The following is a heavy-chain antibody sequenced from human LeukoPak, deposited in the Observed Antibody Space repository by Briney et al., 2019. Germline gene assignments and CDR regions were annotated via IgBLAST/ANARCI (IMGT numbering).Heavy chain of an antibody. D-gene: IGHD3-10*01. V-gene: IGHV4-4*07. CDR3: ASEDGSGTQIDY. CDR2: IYTSGST. Sequence: PSETLSLTCTVSGGSISSYYWSWVRQPAGKGLEWIGRIYTSGSTNYDPSLKSRVTISVDTSKNQFSLKLSSVTAADTAVYYCASEDGSGTQIDYWGQGTLVTVSS. CDR1: GGSISSYY. J-gene: IGHJ4*02.